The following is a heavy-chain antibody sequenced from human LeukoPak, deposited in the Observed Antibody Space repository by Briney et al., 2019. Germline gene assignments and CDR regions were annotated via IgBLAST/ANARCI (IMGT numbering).Heavy chain of an antibody. J-gene: IGHJ4*02. V-gene: IGHV3-7*01. D-gene: IGHD3-10*01. CDR2: IKQDGSEK. Sequence: GGSLRLSCAASGFTSSSYWMSWVRQAPGKGLEWVANIKQDGSEKYYVDSVKGRFTISRDNAKNSLYLQMNSLRAEDTAVYYCARGSYLYGSGHDYWGQGTLVTVSS. CDR1: GFTSSSYW. CDR3: ARGSYLYGSGHDY.